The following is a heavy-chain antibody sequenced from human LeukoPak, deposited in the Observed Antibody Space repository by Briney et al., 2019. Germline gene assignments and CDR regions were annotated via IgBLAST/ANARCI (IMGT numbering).Heavy chain of an antibody. V-gene: IGHV3-30*03. J-gene: IGHJ4*02. CDR3: ARDPSNSGTYYVLDY. CDR2: ISDDGSNK. Sequence: GGSLRLSCAASGFTFSSYGMHWVRQAPGKGLEWVAVISDDGSNKYYADSVKGRFTLSRDSSKNTLYLQLNSLRGEDTAVYYCARDPSNSGTYYVLDYWGLGTLVAVSS. D-gene: IGHD1-26*01. CDR1: GFTFSSYG.